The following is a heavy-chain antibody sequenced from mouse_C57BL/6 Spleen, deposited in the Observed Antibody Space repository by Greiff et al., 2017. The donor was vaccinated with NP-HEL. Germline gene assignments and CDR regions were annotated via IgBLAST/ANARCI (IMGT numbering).Heavy chain of an antibody. CDR2: ISYDGSN. CDR1: GYSITSGYY. V-gene: IGHV3-6*01. CDR3: AREDDYDDAMDY. J-gene: IGHJ4*01. D-gene: IGHD2-4*01. Sequence: EVQLQKSGPGLVKPSQSLSLTCSVTGYSITSGYYWNWIRQFPGNKLEWMGYISYDGSNNYNPSLKNRISITRDTSKNQFFLKLNSVTTEDTATYYCAREDDYDDAMDYWGQGTSVTVSS.